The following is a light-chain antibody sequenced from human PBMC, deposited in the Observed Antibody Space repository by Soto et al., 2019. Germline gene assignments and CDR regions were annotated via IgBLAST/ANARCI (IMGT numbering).Light chain of an antibody. CDR2: EGS. J-gene: IGLJ1*01. CDR1: SSDVGSYNL. V-gene: IGLV2-23*01. Sequence: QSVLTQPASVSGSPGQSITISCTGTSSDVGSYNLVSWYQQHPDKAPKLMIYEGSKRPSGVSNRFFGSKSGNTASLTISGLQAEDEADYYCCSYAGSSTYVFGTGTKLTVL. CDR3: CSYAGSSTYV.